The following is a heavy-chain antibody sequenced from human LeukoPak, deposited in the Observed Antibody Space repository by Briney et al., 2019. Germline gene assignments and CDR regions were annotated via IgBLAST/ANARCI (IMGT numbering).Heavy chain of an antibody. V-gene: IGHV1-24*01. Sequence: ASVKVSCKVSGYTLTELSMHWVRQAPGKGLEWMGGFDPEDGETIYAQKFQGRVTMTEDTSTDTAYMEVSSLRSEDTAVYYCARVFKGYDFWSGYPDYYYYGMDVWGQGTTVTVSS. J-gene: IGHJ6*02. D-gene: IGHD3-3*01. CDR1: GYTLTELS. CDR3: ARVFKGYDFWSGYPDYYYYGMDV. CDR2: FDPEDGET.